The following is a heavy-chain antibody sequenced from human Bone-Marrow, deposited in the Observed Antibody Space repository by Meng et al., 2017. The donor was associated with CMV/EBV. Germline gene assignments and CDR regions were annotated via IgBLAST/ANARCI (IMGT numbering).Heavy chain of an antibody. J-gene: IGHJ6*02. D-gene: IGHD2-2*01. V-gene: IGHV4-34*01. CDR3: ARNRLGYCSSTSCYGTYYYYGMDV. CDR1: GGSFSGYY. Sequence: SETLSLTCAVYGGSFSGYYWSWIRQPPGKGLEWIGEINHSGSTNYNPSLKSRVTISVDTSKNQFSLKLSSVTAADTAVYYCARNRLGYCSSTSCYGTYYYYGMDVWGQGTTVTVSS. CDR2: INHSGST.